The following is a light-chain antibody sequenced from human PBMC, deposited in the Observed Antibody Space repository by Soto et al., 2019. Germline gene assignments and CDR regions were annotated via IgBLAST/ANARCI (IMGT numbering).Light chain of an antibody. J-gene: IGLJ1*01. CDR1: NSDVGGSVY. CDR2: EVN. V-gene: IGLV2-14*01. Sequence: LTQPASVSGSPGQSITFSCTGSNSDVGGSVYVSWYQQHPGKAPKLTIYEVNNRPSGVSNRFSGSKSGNTASLTISGLQAEDEADYYCSSFTGTSSQYVFGSGTKVTVL. CDR3: SSFTGTSSQYV.